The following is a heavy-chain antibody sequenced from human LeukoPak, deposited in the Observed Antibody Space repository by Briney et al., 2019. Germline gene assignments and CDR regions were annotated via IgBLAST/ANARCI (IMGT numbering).Heavy chain of an antibody. CDR3: ASAEVIQYGMDV. CDR1: GFTCSSYW. Sequence: GGSLRLSCAASGFTCSSYWMHWVRQAPGKGLVWVSRINSDGSSTSYADSVKGRFTISRDNAKNTLFLQMNTLRAEDTAVYYCASAEVIQYGMDVWGQGTTVTVPS. D-gene: IGHD3-16*02. CDR2: INSDGSST. J-gene: IGHJ6*02. V-gene: IGHV3-74*01.